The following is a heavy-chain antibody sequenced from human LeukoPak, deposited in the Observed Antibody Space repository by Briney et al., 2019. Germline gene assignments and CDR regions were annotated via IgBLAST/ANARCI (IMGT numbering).Heavy chain of an antibody. CDR1: GFTFSDHY. Sequence: GGSLRLSCAASGFTFSDHYMDWVRQAPGRGLEWVSIIQSDGSTYQADSVKGRFSISGDNSRTTIFLHMKSLRAEDTAIYYCARGIFQRHWYFDLWGRGTLVTVPS. CDR3: ARGIFQRHWYFDL. D-gene: IGHD2/OR15-2a*01. J-gene: IGHJ2*01. CDR2: IQSDGST. V-gene: IGHV3-53*01.